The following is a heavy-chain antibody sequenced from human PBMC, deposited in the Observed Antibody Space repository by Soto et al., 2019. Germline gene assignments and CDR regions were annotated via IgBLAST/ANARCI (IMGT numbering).Heavy chain of an antibody. V-gene: IGHV2-5*01. CDR1: GFSLSTSGVG. J-gene: IGHJ5*02. Sequence: SGPTLVNPTQTLTLTCTFSGFSLSTSGVGVGWIRQPPGKALEWLALIYWNDDKRYSPSLKTRLTGTKDTSKNQVVLTMTNMDPVDTATYYCAHSLVSSWFPMGANTFDPRAQRTPVTGSS. CDR2: IYWNDDK. CDR3: AHSLVSSWFPMGANTFDP. D-gene: IGHD6-13*01.